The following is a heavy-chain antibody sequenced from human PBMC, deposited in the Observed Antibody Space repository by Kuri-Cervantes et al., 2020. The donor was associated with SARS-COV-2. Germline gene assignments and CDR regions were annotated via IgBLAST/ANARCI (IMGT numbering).Heavy chain of an antibody. V-gene: IGHV3-11*06. CDR2: ISCSSSYS. CDR1: GFIFSDSY. J-gene: IGHJ6*03. D-gene: IGHD3-10*01. Sequence: GESMKISCAASGFIFSDSYMSWVRQAPGKGLEWVSYISCSSSYSYYADSVKSRFTISRDNAKNSLYLQMNSLRAEDTDVYYCARHYGSGSYSFMHVWGKGTPVTVSS. CDR3: ARHYGSGSYSFMHV.